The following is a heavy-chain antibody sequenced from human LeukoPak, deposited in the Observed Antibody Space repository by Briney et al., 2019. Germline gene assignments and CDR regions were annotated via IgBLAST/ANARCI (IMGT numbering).Heavy chain of an antibody. CDR1: GGSISSGGYY. D-gene: IGHD2-2*01. J-gene: IGHJ4*02. CDR2: IYYSGST. CDR3: ARVRGSSTSCLFDY. V-gene: IGHV4-31*03. Sequence: PSQTLSLTCTVSGGSISSGGYYWSWIRQHPGKGLEWIGYIYYSGSTYYNPSLKSRVTISVDTSKNQFSLKLSSVTAADTAVYYCARVRGSSTSCLFDYWGQGTLATVSS.